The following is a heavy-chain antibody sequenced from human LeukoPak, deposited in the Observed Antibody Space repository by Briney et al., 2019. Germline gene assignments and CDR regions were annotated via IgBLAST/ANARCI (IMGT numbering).Heavy chain of an antibody. J-gene: IGHJ6*03. Sequence: GRSLRLSCTASGFMFRRLGMQWVRQAPGEGLEWVAMIWHDGSVEEYADSVKGRFTISRDNSQNTLYLQINSLRDDDTAVYYCAKEGDQFRGYLDAWGKGTTVTVSS. CDR1: GFMFRRLG. CDR3: AKEGDQFRGYLDA. CDR2: IWHDGSVE. D-gene: IGHD3-16*01. V-gene: IGHV3-33*06.